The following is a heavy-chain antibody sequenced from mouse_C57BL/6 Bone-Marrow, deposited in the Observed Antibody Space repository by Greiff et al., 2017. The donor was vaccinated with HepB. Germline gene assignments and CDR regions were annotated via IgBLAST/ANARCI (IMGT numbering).Heavy chain of an antibody. CDR3: ARDRTYFDY. V-gene: IGHV5-16*01. Sequence: EVQLQQSEGGLVQPGSSMKLSCTASGFTFSDYYMAWVRQVPEKGLEWVANINYDGSSTYYLDSLKSRFIISRDNAKNILYLQMSSLKSEDTATYYCARDRTYFDYWGQGTTLTVSS. CDR1: GFTFSDYY. J-gene: IGHJ2*01. CDR2: INYDGSST.